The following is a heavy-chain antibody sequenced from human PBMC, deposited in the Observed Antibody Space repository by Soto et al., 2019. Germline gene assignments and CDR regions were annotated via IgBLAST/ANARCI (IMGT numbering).Heavy chain of an antibody. CDR1: GGSISSYY. Sequence: SETLSLTCTVSGGSISSYYWSWIRQPPGKGLEWIGYIYYSGSTNYNPSLKSRVTISVDTSKNQFSLKLSSVTAADTAVYYCARTCSDVVVTANWFDPWGRGTLVTVSS. CDR3: ARTCSDVVVTANWFDP. V-gene: IGHV4-59*01. J-gene: IGHJ5*02. D-gene: IGHD2-21*02. CDR2: IYYSGST.